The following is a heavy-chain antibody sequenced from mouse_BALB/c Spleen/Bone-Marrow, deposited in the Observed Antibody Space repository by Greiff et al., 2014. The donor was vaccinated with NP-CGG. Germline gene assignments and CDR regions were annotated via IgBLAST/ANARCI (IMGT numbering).Heavy chain of an antibody. V-gene: IGHV1-22*01. CDR3: ARRGGYDY. CDR2: INPNNGGT. CDR1: GYTFTEYT. J-gene: IGHJ2*01. Sequence: QLQQSGPELVKPGPSVKISCKTSGYTFTEYTXHWVKQXXGKXLEWIGSINPNNGGTSYNQKFKGKATLTVDKSSSTAYMELRSLTSEDSAVYYCARRGGYDYWGQGTTLTVSS. D-gene: IGHD1-2*01.